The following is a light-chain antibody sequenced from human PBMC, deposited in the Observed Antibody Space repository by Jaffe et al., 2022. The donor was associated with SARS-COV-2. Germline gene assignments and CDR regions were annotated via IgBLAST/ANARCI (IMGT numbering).Light chain of an antibody. Sequence: QSVLTQPPSASGTPGQRVTISCSGSSSNIGSNYVYWYQQFPGTAPKLLIYRNNQRPSGVPDRFSASKSGTSASLAISGLRSEDEADYYCAAWDDSLSGHWVFGGGTKLTVL. V-gene: IGLV1-47*01. CDR2: RNN. CDR3: AAWDDSLSGHWV. J-gene: IGLJ3*02. CDR1: SSNIGSNY.